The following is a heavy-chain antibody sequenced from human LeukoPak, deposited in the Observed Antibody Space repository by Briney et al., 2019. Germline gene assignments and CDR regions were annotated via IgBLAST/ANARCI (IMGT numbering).Heavy chain of an antibody. CDR2: IYYSGST. CDR3: ARDVVTKIQY. J-gene: IGHJ4*02. CDR1: GDSITSSSFY. Sequence: SETLSLTCTVSGDSITSSSFYWAWIRQPPGKGLEWIGTIYYSGSTYYNPSLKSRVTVSVDTSKNQFSLKVTSVTAADTAVYYCARDVVTKIQYWGQGILVSVSS. D-gene: IGHD3-22*01. V-gene: IGHV4-39*07.